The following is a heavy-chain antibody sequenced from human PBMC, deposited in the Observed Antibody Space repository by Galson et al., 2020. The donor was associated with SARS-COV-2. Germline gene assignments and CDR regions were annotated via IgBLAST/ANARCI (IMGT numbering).Heavy chain of an antibody. D-gene: IGHD3-10*01. J-gene: IGHJ4*02. CDR2: FSDTGGRT. CDR1: GFTFSNYA. V-gene: IGHV3-23*01. Sequence: QAGGSLRLSCAASGFTFSNYAMFWVRQAPGKGLEWVSAFSDTGGRTYYADSVKGRFTISRDNSQDTLFLQMNSLGAEDTAVYYCAKAFSFGSDSNYCLFDYWGQGTLVTVSS. CDR3: AKAFSFGSDSNYCLFDY.